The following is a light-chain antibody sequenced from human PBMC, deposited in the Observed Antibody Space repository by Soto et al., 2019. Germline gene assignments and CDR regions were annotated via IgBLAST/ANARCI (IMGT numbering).Light chain of an antibody. J-gene: IGKJ1*01. CDR1: QSVSSY. CDR3: QQRSNLPRT. Sequence: ESGLTQSPPTLSLSPEERATLSCRASQSVSSYLAWYQQKPGQAPRLLIYDASNRATGIPARFSGSGSGTDFTLTISSLYPEDFAVYCCQQRSNLPRTFGQGTKVDIK. V-gene: IGKV3-11*01. CDR2: DAS.